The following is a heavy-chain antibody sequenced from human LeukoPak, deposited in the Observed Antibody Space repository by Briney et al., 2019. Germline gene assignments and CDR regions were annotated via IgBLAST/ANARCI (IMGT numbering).Heavy chain of an antibody. Sequence: ASVKVSCKASGYTFTGYYMHWVRQAPGQGLEWMGWINPNSGGTNYAQKFQGRVTMTRDTSISTAYMELSRLRSDDTAVYYCARVPRGDYGLDYWSQGTLVTVSS. CDR1: GYTFTGYY. D-gene: IGHD3-10*01. J-gene: IGHJ4*02. CDR3: ARVPRGDYGLDY. V-gene: IGHV1-2*02. CDR2: INPNSGGT.